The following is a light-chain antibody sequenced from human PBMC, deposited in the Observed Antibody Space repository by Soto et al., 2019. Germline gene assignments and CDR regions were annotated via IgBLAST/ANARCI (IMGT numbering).Light chain of an antibody. CDR1: QTISND. CDR2: GAS. V-gene: IGKV3-15*01. J-gene: IGKJ2*01. Sequence: EVVMTQSPATVSVSPGEGVTLSCRASQTISNDLAWYQQKPGQAPRLLIYGASTRATGVPARFSGGGSGTEFTLTISSLQSEDFAVYYCQQYNNWPPMYTFGQGTKLEIK. CDR3: QQYNNWPPMYT.